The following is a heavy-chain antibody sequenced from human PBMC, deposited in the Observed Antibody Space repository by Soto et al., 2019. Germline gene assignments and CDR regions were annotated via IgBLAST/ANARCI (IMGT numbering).Heavy chain of an antibody. D-gene: IGHD2-2*01. V-gene: IGHV4-34*01. CDR2: INHSGST. J-gene: IGHJ6*02. CDR1: GGSFSGYY. Sequence: SETLSLTCAVYGGSFSGYYWSWIRQPPGKGLEWIGEINHSGSTNYNPSPKSRVTISVDTSKNQFSLKLSSVTAADTAVYYCARGSSTHYGMDVWGQGTTVTVSS. CDR3: ARGSSTHYGMDV.